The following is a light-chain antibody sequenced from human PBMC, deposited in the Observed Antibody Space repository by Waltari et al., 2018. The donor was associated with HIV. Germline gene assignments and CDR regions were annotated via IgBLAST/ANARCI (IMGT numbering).Light chain of an antibody. J-gene: IGLJ3*02. CDR3: LLYYGGRQPTWV. CDR2: SAD. CDR1: TVAVTSSSY. Sequence: VVTQEPSLPVSPGGTVTLTCTSSTVAVTSSSYATWFQQRPGQAPRPLIYSADKRHSWTPDHFSGSLLGAKAALTLFGAQPEDEADYFCLLYYGGRQPTWVFGGGTKLTV. V-gene: IGLV7-43*01.